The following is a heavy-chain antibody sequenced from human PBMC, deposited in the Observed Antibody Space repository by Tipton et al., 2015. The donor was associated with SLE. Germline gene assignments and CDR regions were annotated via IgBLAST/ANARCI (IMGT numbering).Heavy chain of an antibody. CDR2: IYTSGAT. Sequence: TLSLTCTVSGGSIGSGGYQWTWIRQPAGKGLEWIGRIYTSGATDDNPSLKSRVSMSVDMSKNQIFLKMTSVTAADSAVYFCARVWLNNAFDIWGQGTRVTVSS. CDR3: ARVWLNNAFDI. CDR1: GGSIGSGGYQ. D-gene: IGHD2/OR15-2a*01. J-gene: IGHJ3*02. V-gene: IGHV4-61*02.